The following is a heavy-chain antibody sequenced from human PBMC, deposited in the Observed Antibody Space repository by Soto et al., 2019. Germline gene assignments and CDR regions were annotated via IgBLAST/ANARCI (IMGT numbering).Heavy chain of an antibody. CDR3: ARDAYDSVWGSYRYLFDS. J-gene: IGHJ4*02. CDR1: RFTFNKYG. D-gene: IGHD3-16*02. CDR2: ISISSTI. Sequence: EVQLVESGGGLVRPGGSLRLSCGASRFTFNKYGMNWVRQAPGKGLQWISYISISSTIFYADSVKGRFTTSRDNAKNSLYLQMNSLRDEDTALYYCARDAYDSVWGSYRYLFDSWGQGTLVTVSS. V-gene: IGHV3-48*02.